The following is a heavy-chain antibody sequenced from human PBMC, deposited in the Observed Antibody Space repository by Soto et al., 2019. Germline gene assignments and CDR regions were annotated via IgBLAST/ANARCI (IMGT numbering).Heavy chain of an antibody. CDR3: ARDVLGDFGLRPTSNWFDP. CDR1: GYTFTSYG. CDR2: ISAYNGNT. J-gene: IGHJ5*02. V-gene: IGHV1-18*01. D-gene: IGHD3-10*01. Sequence: ASVKVSCKASGYTFTSYGISWVRQAPGQGLEWMGWISAYNGNTNYAQKLQGRVTMTTDTSTSTAYMELRSLRSDDTAVYYCARDVLGDFGLRPTSNWFDPWGQGTLVTVSS.